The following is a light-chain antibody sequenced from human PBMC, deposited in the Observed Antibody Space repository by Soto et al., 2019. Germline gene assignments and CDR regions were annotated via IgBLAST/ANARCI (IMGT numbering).Light chain of an antibody. Sequence: NVLTQSPGTLSLSPGERATLSCRASQSVSSSYLAWYQQKPGQAPRLLIYGASSRATGIPDRFSGSGSGTDFTLTISRLEPEDFAVYYCQQYGSSPLTFGGGNKVEIK. J-gene: IGKJ4*01. V-gene: IGKV3-20*01. CDR2: GAS. CDR3: QQYGSSPLT. CDR1: QSVSSSY.